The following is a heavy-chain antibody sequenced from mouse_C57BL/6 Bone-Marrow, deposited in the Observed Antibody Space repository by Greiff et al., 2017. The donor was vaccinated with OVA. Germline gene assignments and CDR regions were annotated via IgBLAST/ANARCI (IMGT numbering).Heavy chain of an antibody. CDR1: GYSITSGYY. Sequence: VQLQQSGPGLVKPSQSLSLTCSVTGYSITSGYYWNWIRQFPGNKLEWMGYISYDGSNNYNPSLKNRISITRDTSKNQFFLKLNSVTTEDTATYYCAIDTFITTVVAHWYFDVWGTGTTVTVSS. CDR2: ISYDGSN. J-gene: IGHJ1*03. CDR3: AIDTFITTVVAHWYFDV. D-gene: IGHD1-1*01. V-gene: IGHV3-6*01.